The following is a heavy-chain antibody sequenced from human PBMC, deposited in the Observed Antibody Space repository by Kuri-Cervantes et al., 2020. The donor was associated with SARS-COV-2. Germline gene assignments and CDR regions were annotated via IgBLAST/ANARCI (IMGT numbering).Heavy chain of an antibody. J-gene: IGHJ4*02. D-gene: IGHD4-11*01. Sequence: GESLKISCAGSGFSFSTYWMNWVRQAPGKGLEWVANIKQDDTEYYYVDSVRGRFTISRDNAKNSMYLQMNSLRAEDTAIYYCVRGTEDYSGARSFFDSWGQGTPVTVSS. CDR3: VRGTEDYSGARSFFDS. CDR1: GFSFSTYW. CDR2: IKQDDTEY. V-gene: IGHV3-7*03.